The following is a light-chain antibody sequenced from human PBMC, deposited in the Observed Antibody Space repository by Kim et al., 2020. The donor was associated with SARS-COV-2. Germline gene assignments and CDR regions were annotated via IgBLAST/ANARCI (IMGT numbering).Light chain of an antibody. Sequence: QTATLTCTGNNNNVGNQGAAWLQQHQGHPPKLLSYRNNNRPSGISERFSASRSGDTASLTITGLQPEDETDYYCSAWDSSLNVWVFGGGTQLTV. J-gene: IGLJ3*02. V-gene: IGLV10-54*04. CDR2: RNN. CDR3: SAWDSSLNVWV. CDR1: NNNVGNQG.